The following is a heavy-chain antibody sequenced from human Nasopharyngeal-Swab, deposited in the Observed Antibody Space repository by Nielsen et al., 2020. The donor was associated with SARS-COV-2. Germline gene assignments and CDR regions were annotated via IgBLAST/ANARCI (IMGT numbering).Heavy chain of an antibody. D-gene: IGHD3-9*01. CDR2: ISYDGSNK. CDR1: GFTFSSYA. Sequence: GESLKISCAASGFTFSSYAMHWVRQVPGKGLEWVAVISYDGSNKYYADSVKGRFTISRDNSKNTLYLQMNSLRAEDTAVYYCASCRVFRLADYFDYWGQGTLVTVSS. J-gene: IGHJ4*02. V-gene: IGHV3-30-3*01. CDR3: ASCRVFRLADYFDY.